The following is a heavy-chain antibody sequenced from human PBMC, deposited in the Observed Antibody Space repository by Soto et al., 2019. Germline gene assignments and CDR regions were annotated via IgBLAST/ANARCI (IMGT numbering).Heavy chain of an antibody. CDR3: ARWGRSYYDSSGYYSPSSS. D-gene: IGHD3-22*01. J-gene: IGHJ4*02. CDR2: IIPIFGTA. V-gene: IGHV1-69*01. CDR1: GGTFSSYA. Sequence: QVQLVQSGAEVKKPGSSVKVSCKASGGTFSSYAISWVRQAPGQGLEWMGGIIPIFGTANYAQKFQSRVTITADESTSTAYMEPSSLRSEDTAVYYGARWGRSYYDSSGYYSPSSSGGQGTLVTVSS.